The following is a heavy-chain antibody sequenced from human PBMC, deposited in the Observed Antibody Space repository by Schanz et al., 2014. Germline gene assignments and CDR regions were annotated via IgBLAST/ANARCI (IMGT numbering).Heavy chain of an antibody. V-gene: IGHV3-21*01. CDR2: ISRSSSYI. D-gene: IGHD6-25*01. Sequence: EVQLVESGGGLVQPGGSLRLSCAASGFTFSSYSMNWVRQAPGKGLEWVSSISRSSSYIYYADSVKGRFTISRDNADNSLYLQMNSLRDEDTAVYYCAKRIVSAAYRYFDLWGRGTLVTVSS. CDR1: GFTFSSYS. J-gene: IGHJ2*01. CDR3: AKRIVSAAYRYFDL.